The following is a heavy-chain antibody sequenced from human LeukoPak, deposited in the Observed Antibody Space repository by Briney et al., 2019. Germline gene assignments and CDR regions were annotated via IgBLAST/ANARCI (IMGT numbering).Heavy chain of an antibody. CDR2: IRSKADSYTT. V-gene: IGHV3-73*01. CDR1: GFTFSGSA. CDR3: RAAADLNDY. Sequence: GGSLRLSCAASGFTFSGSAMHWVRQASGKGLEWLGRIRSKADSYTTAYAASVKGRFIVSRDDSKNTAYLQMNSLKTEDTAVYYCRAAADLNDYWGQGTLATVSS. J-gene: IGHJ4*02. D-gene: IGHD6-13*01.